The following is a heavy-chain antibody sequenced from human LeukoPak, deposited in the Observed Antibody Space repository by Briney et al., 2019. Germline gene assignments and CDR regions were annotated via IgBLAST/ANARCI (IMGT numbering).Heavy chain of an antibody. CDR1: GFTFSSYS. CDR3: ARVLTVRSGGYDAFDI. V-gene: IGHV3-21*01. D-gene: IGHD6-25*01. Sequence: GGSLRLSCAASGFTFSSYSMNWVRQAPGKGLEWVSSISSSSSYIYYADSVKGRFTISRENAKNSLYLQMNSLRAGDTAEYYCARVLTVRSGGYDAFDIWGQGTMVTVSS. J-gene: IGHJ3*02. CDR2: ISSSSSYI.